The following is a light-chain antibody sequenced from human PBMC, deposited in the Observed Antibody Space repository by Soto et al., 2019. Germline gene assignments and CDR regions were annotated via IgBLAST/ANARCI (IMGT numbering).Light chain of an antibody. J-gene: IGKJ1*01. CDR2: DAS. CDR1: QSVSSY. Sequence: EIVLTQSPATLSLSPGERDTLSCRASQSVSSYLAWYQQKPGQAPRLLIYDASNRATGIPARFSGSGSGTDFTLTISSLEPEDFAVYYCQQRSNWWTFGQGT. CDR3: QQRSNWWT. V-gene: IGKV3-11*01.